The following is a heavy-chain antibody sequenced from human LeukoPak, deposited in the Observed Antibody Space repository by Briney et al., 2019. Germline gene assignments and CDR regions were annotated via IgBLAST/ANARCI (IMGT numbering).Heavy chain of an antibody. D-gene: IGHD1-26*01. Sequence: GGSLRLSCAASGFTFRSYAMHWVRQAPGKGLEWLSYISGSATTMYSADSVKGRFTISRDNAKNSLYLQMNSLRAEDTAIYFCARDLISGATKSYYGMDVWGQGTTVIVSS. CDR3: ARDLISGATKSYYGMDV. V-gene: IGHV3-48*03. CDR2: ISGSATTM. CDR1: GFTFRSYA. J-gene: IGHJ6*02.